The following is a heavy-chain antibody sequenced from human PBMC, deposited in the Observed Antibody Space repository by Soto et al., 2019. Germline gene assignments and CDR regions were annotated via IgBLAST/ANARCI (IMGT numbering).Heavy chain of an antibody. CDR2: ISPFFGTT. CDR1: GGGTLSNDA. J-gene: IGHJ4*02. D-gene: IGHD2-21*02. CDR3: AREVVTETTWGSFDS. V-gene: IGHV1-69*01. Sequence: QVHLVQSGADGRKSGSSVRVSCTASGGGTLSNDAISWVRQAPGHGLEWLGRISPFFGTTDYSKSFQGRLTMTADASTGTVYMDLRSLKSDDTAVYYCAREVVTETTWGSFDSWGQGTLVTVSS.